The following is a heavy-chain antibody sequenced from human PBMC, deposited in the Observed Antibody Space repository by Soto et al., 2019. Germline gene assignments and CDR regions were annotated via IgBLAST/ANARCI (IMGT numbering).Heavy chain of an antibody. V-gene: IGHV3-23*01. J-gene: IGHJ6*01. D-gene: IGHD6-13*01. CDR1: GFTFSSYA. Sequence: GGSLRLSCAASGFTFSSYAMSWVRQAPGKGLEWVSAISGSGGSTYYADSVKGRFTISRDNSKNTLYLQMNSLRAEDTAVYYCAKDYRPYDLQQLVLRRNYYYYYGNYVCGQ. CDR2: ISGSGGST. CDR3: AKDYRPYDLQQLVLRRNYYYYYGNYV.